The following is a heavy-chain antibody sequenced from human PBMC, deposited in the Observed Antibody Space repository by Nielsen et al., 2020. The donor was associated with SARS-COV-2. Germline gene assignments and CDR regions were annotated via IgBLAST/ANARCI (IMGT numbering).Heavy chain of an antibody. CDR2: ISYDGSNK. CDR3: ARIGKSYYFDY. CDR1: GFTFSSYA. Sequence: GGSLRLSCAASGFTFSSYAMHWVRQAPGKGLEWVAVISYDGSNKYYADSVKGRFTISRDNSKNTLYLQMNSLRAEGTAVYYCARIGKSYYFDYWGQGTLVTVSS. V-gene: IGHV3-30-3*01. D-gene: IGHD1-26*01. J-gene: IGHJ4*02.